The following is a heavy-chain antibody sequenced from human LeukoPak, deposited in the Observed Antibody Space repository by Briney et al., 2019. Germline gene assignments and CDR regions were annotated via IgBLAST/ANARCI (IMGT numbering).Heavy chain of an antibody. V-gene: IGHV1-2*02. J-gene: IGHJ4*02. CDR3: ARDGPAQMVDFDY. D-gene: IGHD3-10*01. Sequence: GASVKVSCKASGHTFSGTGWYLYWLRQAPGQGLECMGWIYPYTGATHYAQKFQGRVAMTRDTSISTAYMELSRLRPDDTAVYYCARDGPAQMVDFDYWGQGTLVTVSS. CDR2: IYPYTGAT. CDR1: GHTFSGTGWY.